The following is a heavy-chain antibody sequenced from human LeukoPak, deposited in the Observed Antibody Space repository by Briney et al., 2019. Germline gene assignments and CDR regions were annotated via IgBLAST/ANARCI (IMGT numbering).Heavy chain of an antibody. J-gene: IGHJ4*02. V-gene: IGHV1-24*01. CDR1: GYTLTELS. CDR3: ARGWYYYDSSGYYYFDY. D-gene: IGHD3-22*01. CDR2: FDPEDGET. Sequence: ASVKVSCKASGYTLTELSMHWVRQAPGKGLEWMGGFDPEDGETIYAQKFQGRVTMTEDTSTDTAYMELSSLRSEDTAVYYCARGWYYYDSSGYYYFDYWGQGTLVTVSS.